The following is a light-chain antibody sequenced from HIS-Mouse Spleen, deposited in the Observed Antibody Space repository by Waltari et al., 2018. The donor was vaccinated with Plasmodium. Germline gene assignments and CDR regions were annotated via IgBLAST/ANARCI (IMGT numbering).Light chain of an antibody. CDR2: GAS. CDR1: QSVSSSY. V-gene: IGKV3-20*01. J-gene: IGKJ3*01. CDR3: QQYGSSPFT. Sequence: EIVLTQSPGTLSLSPGERATLSCRASQSVSSSYLAWYQQKPCQAPRLLIYGASSRATGIPYRFSGSGSGTDFTLTISRLEPEDFAVYYCQQYGSSPFTFGPGTKVDIK.